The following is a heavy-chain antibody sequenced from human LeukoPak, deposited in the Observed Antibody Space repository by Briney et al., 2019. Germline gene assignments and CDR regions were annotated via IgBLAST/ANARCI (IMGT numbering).Heavy chain of an antibody. CDR1: GFTFGEYS. D-gene: IGHD2-15*01. J-gene: IGHJ4*02. Sequence: GGSLRLSCTASGFTFGEYSMSWVRQAPGKGLEWVSAISGSGGSTYYADSVKGRFTISRDNSKNTLYLQMNSLRAEDTAVYYCAKQGCSGGSCYFDYWGQGTLVTVSS. CDR3: AKQGCSGGSCYFDY. V-gene: IGHV3-23*01. CDR2: ISGSGGST.